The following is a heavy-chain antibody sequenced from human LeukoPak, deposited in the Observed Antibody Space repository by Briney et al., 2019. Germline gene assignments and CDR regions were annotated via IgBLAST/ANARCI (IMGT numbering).Heavy chain of an antibody. CDR1: GFTVSINY. Sequence: PGGSLRLSCAASGFTVSINYMSWVRQAPGKWLEWVSIIYSGGSTYYADSVKGRFTISRDNSKNTLYLQMNSLRAEDTAVYYCARDRSGYSYGSPRYYFDYWGQGTLVTVSS. CDR3: ARDRSGYSYGSPRYYFDY. D-gene: IGHD5-18*01. V-gene: IGHV3-66*01. CDR2: IYSGGST. J-gene: IGHJ4*02.